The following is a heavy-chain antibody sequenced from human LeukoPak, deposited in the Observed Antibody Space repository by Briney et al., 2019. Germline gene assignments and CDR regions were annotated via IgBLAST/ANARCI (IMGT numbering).Heavy chain of an antibody. CDR3: VRVVGTGDYYMDV. CDR2: ISSSGSTI. D-gene: IGHD2-15*01. CDR1: GFTFSDHY. V-gene: IGHV3-11*04. Sequence: GGSLRLSCAASGFTFSDHYMDWVRQAPGKGLEWVSYISSSGSTIYYADSVKGRFTISRDNAKNSLYLQMNSLRAEDTAVYYCVRVVGTGDYYMDVWGKGTTVTVSS. J-gene: IGHJ6*03.